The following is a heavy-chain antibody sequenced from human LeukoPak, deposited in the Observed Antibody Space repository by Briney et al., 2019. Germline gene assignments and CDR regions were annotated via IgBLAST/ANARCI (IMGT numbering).Heavy chain of an antibody. D-gene: IGHD3-22*01. CDR2: ISSGGSTI. V-gene: IGHV3-48*04. Sequence: GGSLRLSCAASGFTFSTYGMSWVRQAPGKGLEWVSYISSGGSTIYYADSVKGRFTISRDNAKNSLYLQMNSLRAEDTAVYYCAREEYYYDSSGYSRDAFDIWGQGTVVTVSS. J-gene: IGHJ3*02. CDR1: GFTFSTYG. CDR3: AREEYYYDSSGYSRDAFDI.